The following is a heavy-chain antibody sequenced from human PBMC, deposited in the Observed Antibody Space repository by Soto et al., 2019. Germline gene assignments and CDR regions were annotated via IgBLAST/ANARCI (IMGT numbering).Heavy chain of an antibody. J-gene: IGHJ6*02. D-gene: IGHD5-12*01. CDR1: GGTFSSYA. CDR3: ATTLGYSGYEVLGGMDV. Sequence: ASVKVSCKASGGTFSSYAISWVRQAPGQGLEWMGGIIPIFGTANYAQKFQGRVTITADESTSTAYMELSSLGSEDTAVYYCATTLGYSGYEVLGGMDVWGQGTTVTVSS. V-gene: IGHV1-69*13. CDR2: IIPIFGTA.